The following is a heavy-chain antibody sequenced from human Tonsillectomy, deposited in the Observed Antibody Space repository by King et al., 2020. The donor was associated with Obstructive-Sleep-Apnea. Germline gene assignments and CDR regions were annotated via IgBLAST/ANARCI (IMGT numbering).Heavy chain of an antibody. J-gene: IGHJ5*02. CDR3: ARGPLRSGYTWFDP. CDR2: VHHSVNN. V-gene: IGHV4-59*01. D-gene: IGHD3-3*01. CDR1: GDSMISYY. Sequence: QLQESGPGLVKPSETLSLTCLVSGDSMISYYWSWVRQPPGKGLECIGYVHHSVNNNYNPSLKSRVTMSLDTSKNQFSLNLRFVTAADTSFYHWARGPLRSGYTWFDPWGQGTLVTVSS.